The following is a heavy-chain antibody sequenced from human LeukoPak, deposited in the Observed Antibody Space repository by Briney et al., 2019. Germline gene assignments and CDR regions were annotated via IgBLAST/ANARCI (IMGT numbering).Heavy chain of an antibody. CDR2: IHYSGST. CDR3: ARRRYNWNDSPDAFDI. CDR1: GGSISSYY. V-gene: IGHV4-59*08. J-gene: IGHJ3*02. D-gene: IGHD1-1*01. Sequence: PSETPSLTCTVSGGSISSYYWSWIRQPPGKGLEWIGYIHYSGSTNYNPSLKSRVTISVDTSKNQFSLKLSSVTAADTAVYYCARRRYNWNDSPDAFDIWGQGTMVTVSS.